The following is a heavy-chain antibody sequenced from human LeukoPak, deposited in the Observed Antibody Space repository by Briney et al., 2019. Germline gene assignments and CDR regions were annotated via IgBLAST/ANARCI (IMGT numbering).Heavy chain of an antibody. CDR1: GFTFSSYS. D-gene: IGHD4-23*01. Sequence: GGSLRLSCAASGFTFSSYSMNWVRQAPGKGLEWVSYISSSSSTIYYADSVKGRFTISRDNAKNTLYLQMNSLRAEDTAVYYCASTVAYGGNGYAFDIWGQGTMVTVSS. CDR3: ASTVAYGGNGYAFDI. J-gene: IGHJ3*02. V-gene: IGHV3-48*01. CDR2: ISSSSSTI.